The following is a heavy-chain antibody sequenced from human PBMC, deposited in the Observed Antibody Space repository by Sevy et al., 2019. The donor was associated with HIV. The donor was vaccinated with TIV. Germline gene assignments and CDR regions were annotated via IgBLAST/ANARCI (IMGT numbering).Heavy chain of an antibody. J-gene: IGHJ6*02. CDR1: GFTFSRYW. D-gene: IGHD5-12*01. Sequence: GGSLRLSCAASGFTFSRYWMTWVRQAPGKGLEWVANIKQDESEKYYVDAVKGRFTISRDNAKNSLFVQMHSLRAEDTAVYYCAREGGYTDQGMDVWGQGTTVTVSS. V-gene: IGHV3-7*01. CDR3: AREGGYTDQGMDV. CDR2: IKQDESEK.